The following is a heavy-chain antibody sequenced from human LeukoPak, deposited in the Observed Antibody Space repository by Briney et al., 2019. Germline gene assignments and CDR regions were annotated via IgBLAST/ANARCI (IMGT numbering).Heavy chain of an antibody. J-gene: IGHJ4*02. CDR2: ISSDGNDK. D-gene: IGHD5-12*01. V-gene: IGHV3-30*03. CDR1: GVTFSSYG. CDR3: TTKVIRGNSGDDYDD. Sequence: GGSLRLSCAASGVTFSSYGMHWVRQAPGKGLEWVALISSDGNDKLYGDSVKGRFTISRDDSKSTLYLQMNSLRAEDTAVYYCTTKVIRGNSGDDYDDWGQGTQVTVSS.